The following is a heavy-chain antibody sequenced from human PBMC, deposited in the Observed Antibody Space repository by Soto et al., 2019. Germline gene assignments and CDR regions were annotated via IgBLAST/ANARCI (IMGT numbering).Heavy chain of an antibody. CDR2: IYYSGST. V-gene: IGHV4-39*01. D-gene: IGHD6-19*01. J-gene: IGHJ4*02. CDR1: GGSISTSSYY. CDR3: ARMHSSATFDY. Sequence: QLLESGPGLVKPSETLSLTCTVSGGSISTSSYYWGWIRQPPGKGLEWIGNIYYSGSTYYNPSLKSRVTISVDTSKNQFSLKLSSVTAADMAVYYCARMHSSATFDYWGQGTLVTVSS.